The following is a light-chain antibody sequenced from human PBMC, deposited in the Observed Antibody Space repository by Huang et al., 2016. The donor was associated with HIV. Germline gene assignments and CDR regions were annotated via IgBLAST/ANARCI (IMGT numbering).Light chain of an antibody. J-gene: IGKJ2*01. Sequence: EIVLTQSPATLSLSPGERATLSCRASQSVSRHLAWYQQKPGKAPSLLIYDASNGATGIPARFSGSGSGTDFTLTISSLEPEDFAVYYCQQRSNWPPYTFGQGTKLEIK. CDR1: QSVSRH. V-gene: IGKV3-11*01. CDR3: QQRSNWPPYT. CDR2: DAS.